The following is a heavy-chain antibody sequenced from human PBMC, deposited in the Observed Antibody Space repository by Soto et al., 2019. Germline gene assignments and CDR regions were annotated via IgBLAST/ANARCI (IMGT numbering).Heavy chain of an antibody. J-gene: IGHJ4*02. Sequence: ASVKLSCKASGYSFTNYGISWVRQAPRQGLEWMGWISPYNGNTNDAQKFQDRVTMTTDTSTTTVYMELRSLRSDDTAVYYCARDIFQWASMSGLLEYWGQGTLVTVSS. CDR1: GYSFTNYG. V-gene: IGHV1-18*01. CDR2: ISPYNGNT. D-gene: IGHD5-12*01. CDR3: ARDIFQWASMSGLLEY.